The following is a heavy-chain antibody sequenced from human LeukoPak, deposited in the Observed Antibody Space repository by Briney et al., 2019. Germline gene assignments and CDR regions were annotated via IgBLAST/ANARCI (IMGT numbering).Heavy chain of an antibody. J-gene: IGHJ4*02. CDR1: GFIFSSAW. CDR2: IKNKTNGGTT. CDR3: ARGFCSSAYCYQGPFDF. Sequence: GGSLRLSCAASGFIFSSAWMTWVRQAPGKGLEWVGHIKNKTNGGTTDYAAPVKGRFIISRDDSKNTLYLQMNSLRTEDTAVYYCARGFCSSAYCYQGPFDFWGQGTLVTVSS. V-gene: IGHV3-15*01. D-gene: IGHD2-2*01.